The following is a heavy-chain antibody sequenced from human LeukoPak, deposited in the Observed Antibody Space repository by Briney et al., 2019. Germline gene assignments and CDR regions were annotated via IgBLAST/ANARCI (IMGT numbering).Heavy chain of an antibody. J-gene: IGHJ4*02. CDR2: IYYSGST. V-gene: IGHV4-39*01. CDR1: GGSISSSSYY. Sequence: PSETLSLTCTVSGGSISSSSYYWGWIRQPPGKGLEWIGSIYYSGSTYYNPSLKSRVTMSVDTSKNQFSLKLSSVTAADTAVYYCARHRLSRKNLDYWGQGTLVTVSS. D-gene: IGHD3-16*01. CDR3: ARHRLSRKNLDY.